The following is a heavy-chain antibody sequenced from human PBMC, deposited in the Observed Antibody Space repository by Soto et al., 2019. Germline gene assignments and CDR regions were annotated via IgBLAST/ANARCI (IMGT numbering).Heavy chain of an antibody. Sequence: ASVKVSCKASGYTFTGYYMHWVRQAPGQGLEWMGWINPNSGGTNYAQKFQGRVTMTRDTYISTAYMELSRLRSDDTAVYYCARSGVLYYDFWSGYYTGTENGWFDPWGQGTLVTISS. J-gene: IGHJ5*02. CDR2: INPNSGGT. D-gene: IGHD3-3*01. CDR3: ARSGVLYYDFWSGYYTGTENGWFDP. CDR1: GYTFTGYY. V-gene: IGHV1-2*02.